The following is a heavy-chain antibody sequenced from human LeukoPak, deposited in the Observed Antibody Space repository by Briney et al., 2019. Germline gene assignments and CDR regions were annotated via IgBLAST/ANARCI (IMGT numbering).Heavy chain of an antibody. CDR1: GFTFSSYS. CDR3: ARDRLELWGLRDRLHGY. CDR2: ISSSSSTI. D-gene: IGHD1-7*01. V-gene: IGHV3-48*01. J-gene: IGHJ4*02. Sequence: GGSLRLSCAASGFTFSSYSMNWVRQAPGKGLEWVSYISSSSSTIYYADSVKGRFTISRDNAKNSLYLQMNSLRAEDTAVYYCARDRLELWGLRDRLHGYWGQGTLVTVSS.